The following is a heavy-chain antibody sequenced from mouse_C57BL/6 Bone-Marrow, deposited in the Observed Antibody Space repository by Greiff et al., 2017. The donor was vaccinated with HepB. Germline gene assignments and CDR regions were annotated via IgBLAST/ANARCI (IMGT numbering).Heavy chain of an antibody. V-gene: IGHV7-1*01. CDR3: ARDLYYGSSPYYAMDY. J-gene: IGHJ4*01. Sequence: EVNVVESGGGLVQSGRSLRLSCATSGFTFSDFYMEWVRQAPGKGLEWIAASRNKANDYTTEYSASVKGRFIVSRDTSQSILYLQMNALRAEDTAIYYCARDLYYGSSPYYAMDYWGQGTSVTVSS. CDR1: GFTFSDFY. CDR2: SRNKANDYTT. D-gene: IGHD1-1*01.